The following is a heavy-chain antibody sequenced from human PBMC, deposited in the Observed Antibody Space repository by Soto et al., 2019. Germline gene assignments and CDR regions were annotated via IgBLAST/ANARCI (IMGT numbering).Heavy chain of an antibody. CDR1: GVSLTSGNW. J-gene: IGHJ4*02. CDR3: ARLVYDTRLNYMSFDF. CDR2: IFHDGTA. D-gene: IGHD3-10*01. V-gene: IGHV4-4*02. Sequence: QVKLQESGPGLATPSGTLSLTCAVSGVSLTSGNWWTWVRQSPQRGLGYIGEIFHDGTANYYPSFERRVAMSVDTSRNQFSLKLTSVTAADTAVYFCARLVYDTRLNYMSFDFWGPGTLVTVSS.